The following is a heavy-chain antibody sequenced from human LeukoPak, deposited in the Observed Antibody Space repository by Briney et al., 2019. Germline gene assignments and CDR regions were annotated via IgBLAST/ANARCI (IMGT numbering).Heavy chain of an antibody. CDR1: GGSISSSSYY. D-gene: IGHD5-24*01. J-gene: IGHJ6*02. V-gene: IGHV4-39*07. CDR2: IYYSGST. CDR3: ARRGDGNNPYYQYGMDV. Sequence: SETLSLTCTVSGGSISSSSYYWGWIRQPPGKGLEWIGSIYYSGSTYYNPSLKSRVTISVDTSKNQFSLKLSSVTAADTAVYYCARRGDGNNPYYQYGMDVWGQGTTVTVSS.